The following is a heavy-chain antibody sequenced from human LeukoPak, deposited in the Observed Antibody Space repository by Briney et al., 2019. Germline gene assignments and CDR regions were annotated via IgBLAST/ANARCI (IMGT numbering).Heavy chain of an antibody. D-gene: IGHD3-10*02. J-gene: IGHJ6*04. CDR3: AELGITMIGGV. V-gene: IGHV3-48*04. CDR2: ISRTI. Sequence: PAGGSLRLSCAASGFTFTTYSFNWVRQAPGKGLEWVAYISRTINYADSVKGRFTISRDDAKNSLYLQMNSLRAEDTAVYYCAELGITMIGGVWGKGTTVTISS. CDR1: GFTFTTYS.